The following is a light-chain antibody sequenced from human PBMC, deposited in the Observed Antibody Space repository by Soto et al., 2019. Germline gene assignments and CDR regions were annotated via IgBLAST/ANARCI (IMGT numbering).Light chain of an antibody. J-gene: IGKJ1*01. CDR1: PNVSSNY. V-gene: IGKV3-20*01. CDR2: GAA. Sequence: EIVLTQSQGTLSLSPGERATRFFRASPNVSSNYLAWYQQRPGQAPGLLIYGAASRATGIPERFSGGGSGTYFTLTISRLEPEDFAVYYCQQYFSSPWTFGQGTKADIK. CDR3: QQYFSSPWT.